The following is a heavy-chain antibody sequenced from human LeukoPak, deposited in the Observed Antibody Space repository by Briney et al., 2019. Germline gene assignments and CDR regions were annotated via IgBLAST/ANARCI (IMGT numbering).Heavy chain of an antibody. V-gene: IGHV3-21*01. CDR1: GFTFSSYS. J-gene: IGHJ5*02. D-gene: IGHD3-10*01. Sequence: GGSLRLSCAASGFTFSSYSMNWVRQAPGKGLEWVSSISSSSSYIYYADSVKGRFTISRDNAKNSLYLQMNSLRAEGTAVYYCAREYGSGSYLNWFDPWGQGTLVTVSS. CDR2: ISSSSSYI. CDR3: AREYGSGSYLNWFDP.